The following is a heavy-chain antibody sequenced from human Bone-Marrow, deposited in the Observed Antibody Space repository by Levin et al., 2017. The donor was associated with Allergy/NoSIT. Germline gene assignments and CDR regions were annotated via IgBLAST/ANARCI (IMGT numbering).Heavy chain of an antibody. D-gene: IGHD2-15*01. V-gene: IGHV3-66*01. J-gene: IGHJ4*02. CDR2: IDSGGST. CDR3: AREGGRYCSAGICYSSSFDY. Sequence: GESLKISCAASGFTVNNNYMSWVRQAPGKGLEWVSVIDSGGSTYYADSVKGRFTISRDNSKNTLYVQMNSLRAEDTAVYYCAREGGRYCSAGICYSSSFDYWGQGTLVTVSS. CDR1: GFTVNNNY.